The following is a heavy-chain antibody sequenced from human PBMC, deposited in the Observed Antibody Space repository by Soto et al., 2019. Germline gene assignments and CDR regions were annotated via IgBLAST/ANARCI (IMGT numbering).Heavy chain of an antibody. CDR1: GGSISSSSYY. CDR2: IFYSGST. CDR3: ARHLTYCSAGSCYSDFPYYGMDV. V-gene: IGHV4-39*01. D-gene: IGHD2-15*01. J-gene: IGHJ6*02. Sequence: SETLSLTCTVSGGSISSSSYYWGWIRQPPGKGLEWNGSIFYSGSTYYNQSLKNRVTISVNTSKNHFSLNLSSVTAADTAVYYCARHLTYCSAGSCYSDFPYYGMDVWGQGTTVT.